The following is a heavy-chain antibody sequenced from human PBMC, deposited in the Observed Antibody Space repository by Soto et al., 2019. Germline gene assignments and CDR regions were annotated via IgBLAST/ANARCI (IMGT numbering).Heavy chain of an antibody. V-gene: IGHV3-30*18. CDR1: GFTFSSYG. CDR2: ISYDGSNK. J-gene: IGHJ4*02. Sequence: GGSLRLSCAASGFTFSSYGMHWVRQAPGKGLEWVAVISYDGSNKYYADSVKGRFTISRDNSKNTLYLQMNSLRAEDTAVYYCAKDPTGGVMDYWGQGTLVTVSS. D-gene: IGHD3-16*01. CDR3: AKDPTGGVMDY.